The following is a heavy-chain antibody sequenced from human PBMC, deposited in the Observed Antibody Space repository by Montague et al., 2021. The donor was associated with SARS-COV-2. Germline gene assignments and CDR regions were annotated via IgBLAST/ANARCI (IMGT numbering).Heavy chain of an antibody. CDR3: ARLLGHGSGYGYFDY. CDR1: GGSINSGGYY. V-gene: IGHV4-31*03. J-gene: IGHJ4*02. CDR2: IYYSGST. Sequence: TLSLTCTVSGGSINSGGYYWSWIRQHPGKGLEWIGYIYYSGSTFYXTSLKSRVTISADTSKNQFSLKLSSVTAADTAVYYCARLLGHGSGYGYFDYWGQGTLVTVSS. D-gene: IGHD3-22*01.